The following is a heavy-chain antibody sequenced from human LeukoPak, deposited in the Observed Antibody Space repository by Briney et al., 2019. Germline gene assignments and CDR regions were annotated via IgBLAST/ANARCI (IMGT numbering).Heavy chain of an antibody. CDR1: GYTFTGYD. CDR3: ARDRSQLAPPGY. Sequence: ASVKVSCKASGYTFTGYDMHWVRQAPGQGLEWMGWINPNSGGTNYAQKFQGRVTMTRDTSISTAYMELSRLRSDDTAVYYCARDRSQLAPPGYWGQGTLVTVSS. J-gene: IGHJ4*02. D-gene: IGHD6-6*01. V-gene: IGHV1-2*02. CDR2: INPNSGGT.